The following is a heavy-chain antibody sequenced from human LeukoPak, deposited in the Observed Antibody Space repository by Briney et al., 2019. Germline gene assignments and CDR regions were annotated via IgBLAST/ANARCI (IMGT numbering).Heavy chain of an antibody. CDR1: GESFSGYY. V-gene: IGHV4-34*01. Sequence: SETLSLTCAVYGESFSGYYRNWIRQPPGKGLEWIGEINHSGSTNYNPSLKSRVTISVDTSKNQFSLKLSSLTAADTAVYYCARVGREGYNFHYWGQGTLVTVSS. CDR3: ARVGREGYNFHY. CDR2: INHSGST. J-gene: IGHJ4*02. D-gene: IGHD5-24*01.